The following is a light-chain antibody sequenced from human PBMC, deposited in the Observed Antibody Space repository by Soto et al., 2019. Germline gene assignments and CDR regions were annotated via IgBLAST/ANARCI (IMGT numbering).Light chain of an antibody. V-gene: IGKV3-20*01. CDR3: QQYFSSRT. CDR1: EFVTSTY. Sequence: EGVFTQSPATLSFSPCEGTALLCWAIEFVTSTYIAWYRQKSGQAPRLLIYGGSNRATGIPDRFRGSGSGTDFTLTISRLEPEDFAVYYCQQYFSSRTFGPGTKVDN. CDR2: GGS. J-gene: IGKJ3*01.